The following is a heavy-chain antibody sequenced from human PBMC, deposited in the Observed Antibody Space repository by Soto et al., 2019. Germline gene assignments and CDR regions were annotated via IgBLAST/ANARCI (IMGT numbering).Heavy chain of an antibody. V-gene: IGHV3-30-3*01. D-gene: IGHD2-2*01. CDR2: ISYDGSER. Sequence: QVQLVESGGGVVQPGGSLRLSCAASGFTFTTYAMHWVHQAPGEGLEWVAIISYDGSERYYADSVRGRFTISRDNSKNTLYLQTNSLRAEDTAVFYCTRSGGTSAPASRYFEYWGQGTLVTVSS. J-gene: IGHJ4*02. CDR3: TRSGGTSAPASRYFEY. CDR1: GFTFTTYA.